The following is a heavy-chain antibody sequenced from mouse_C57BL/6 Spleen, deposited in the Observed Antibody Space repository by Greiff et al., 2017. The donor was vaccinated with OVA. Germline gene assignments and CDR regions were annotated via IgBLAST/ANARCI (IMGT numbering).Heavy chain of an antibody. Sequence: VQRVESGPGLFQPSQSLSITCTVSGFSLTNYGRVGMREVPGKGGGWLALIWRGGSTDYNAAFMSSLSITKDNSQSRVFFKMNSLQTDDTGIYYCAKDYYGSCWYFDVWGTGTTVTVSS. D-gene: IGHD1-1*01. CDR3: AKDYYGSCWYFDV. CDR2: IWRGGST. CDR1: GFSLTNYG. V-gene: IGHV2-5*01. J-gene: IGHJ1*03.